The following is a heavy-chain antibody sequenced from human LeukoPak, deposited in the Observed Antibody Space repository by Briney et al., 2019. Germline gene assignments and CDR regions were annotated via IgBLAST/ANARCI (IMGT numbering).Heavy chain of an antibody. J-gene: IGHJ4*02. Sequence: SETLSLTCTVSGGSISSRGYNWDGIRKPPGKGLGGIGSIYYSGSTYYNPSLKSRVTISVDTSKNQFSLKLSSVTAADTAVYSCARRTSGYDDTIHFDYWGQGTLVTVSS. CDR3: ARRTSGYDDTIHFDY. CDR1: GGSISSRGYN. D-gene: IGHD5-12*01. CDR2: IYYSGST. V-gene: IGHV4-39*07.